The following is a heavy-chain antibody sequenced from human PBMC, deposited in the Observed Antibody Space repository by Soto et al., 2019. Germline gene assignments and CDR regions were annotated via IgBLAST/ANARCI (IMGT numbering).Heavy chain of an antibody. CDR3: ATISWSGGRFGGY. J-gene: IGHJ4*02. D-gene: IGHD6-19*01. V-gene: IGHV3-23*01. CDR2: ISGRGDA. Sequence: EVQLLESGGGLIQPGGSLRLSCAASGFTFGNYDMSWVRQAPGKGPEWVAGISGRGDAFYAGSLQGRITISRDNSENTVYLQMNSLRAEDTAVYYCATISWSGGRFGGYWGRGTLVTVSS. CDR1: GFTFGNYD.